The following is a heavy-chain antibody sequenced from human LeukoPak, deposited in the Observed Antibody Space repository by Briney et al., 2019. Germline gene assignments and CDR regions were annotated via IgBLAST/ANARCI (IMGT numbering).Heavy chain of an antibody. CDR1: GFTFSSYG. J-gene: IGHJ4*02. D-gene: IGHD1-1*01. CDR3: ARGGTTGTTPTDY. CDR2: IWYDGSNK. Sequence: GRSLRLSCAASGFTFSSYGMHWVRQAPGKGLEWVAVIWYDGSNKYYADSVKGRFTISRDNSKNTLYLQMNSLRAEDTAVYYCARGGTTGTTPTDYWDQGTLVTVSS. V-gene: IGHV3-33*01.